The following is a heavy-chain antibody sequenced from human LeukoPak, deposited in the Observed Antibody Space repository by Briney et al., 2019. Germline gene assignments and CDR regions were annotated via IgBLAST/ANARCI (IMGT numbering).Heavy chain of an antibody. V-gene: IGHV4-38-2*02. CDR1: GYSIRSGYY. CDR2: MFQSGTT. Sequence: SETLSLTCSVSGYSIRSGYYWGWIRQPPGKGLEWIGSMFQSGTTYYNPSLKSRVTMSIDMSRNQFSLKLSSVTAADMAMYYCVRDRRAVAGPAFDYWGQGNVVTVSS. CDR3: VRDRRAVAGPAFDY. J-gene: IGHJ4*02. D-gene: IGHD6-19*01.